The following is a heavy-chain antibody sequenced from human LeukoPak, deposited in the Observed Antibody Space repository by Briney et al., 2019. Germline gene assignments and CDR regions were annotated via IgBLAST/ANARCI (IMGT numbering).Heavy chain of an antibody. J-gene: IGHJ4*01. D-gene: IGHD2-2*01. V-gene: IGHV3-23*01. Sequence: GGSLRLSCAASGFTFSGYAMSWVRQAPGKGLEWVSAISGSGGSTYYADSVKGRFTISRDNFKNTLYLQMNSLRAEDTAVYYCAKTRIVCTSVSCPGGGFDYWGHGTLVTVSS. CDR3: AKTRIVCTSVSCPGGGFDY. CDR1: GFTFSGYA. CDR2: ISGSGGST.